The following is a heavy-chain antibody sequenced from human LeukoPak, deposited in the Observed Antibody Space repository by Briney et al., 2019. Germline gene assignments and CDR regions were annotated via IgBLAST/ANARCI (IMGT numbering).Heavy chain of an antibody. V-gene: IGHV3-21*01. Sequence: PGGSLRLSCAASGFTFSSYSMNWVRQAPGKGLEWVSSISSSSSYIYYADSVKGRFTISRDNAKNSLYLQMNSLRAEDTAVYYCARPYSYYYGSGSYPYWGQGTLVTVSS. CDR2: ISSSSSYI. D-gene: IGHD3-10*01. CDR3: ARPYSYYYGSGSYPY. J-gene: IGHJ4*02. CDR1: GFTFSSYS.